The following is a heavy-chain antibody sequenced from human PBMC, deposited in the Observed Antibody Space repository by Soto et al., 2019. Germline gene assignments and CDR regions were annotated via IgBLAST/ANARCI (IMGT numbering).Heavy chain of an antibody. CDR2: IYYSGST. V-gene: IGHV4-59*08. J-gene: IGHJ4*02. Sequence: NPSETLSLTCIVSGGSISTYYWNWILQPPGKGLEWIGYIYYSGSTNHNPSLKSRVTMSVDTSMNQFSLSLSSVTAADKAIYYCARLQRGDAASVHWGQGILVTVSS. D-gene: IGHD2-21*02. CDR3: ARLQRGDAASVH. CDR1: GGSISTYY.